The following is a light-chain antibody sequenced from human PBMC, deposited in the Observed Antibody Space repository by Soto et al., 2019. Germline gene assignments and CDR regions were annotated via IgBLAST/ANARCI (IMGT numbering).Light chain of an antibody. CDR1: QRVSSN. CDR2: GAS. V-gene: IGKV3-15*01. J-gene: IGKJ2*01. Sequence: EIGMTQAPATLSVSPGERATLSCRASQRVSSNLAWYQQKPGQNPRRLIYGASTRATGVPPRFSGSRCGTEFTRNISGLQYEDLAVYYCQQYYNRAPYTFGQGTKVDFK. CDR3: QQYYNRAPYT.